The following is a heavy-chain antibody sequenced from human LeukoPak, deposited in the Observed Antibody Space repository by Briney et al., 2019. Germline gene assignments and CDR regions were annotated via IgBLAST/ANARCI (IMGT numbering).Heavy chain of an antibody. CDR1: GFTFSSYG. D-gene: IGHD3-22*01. CDR2: IWYDGSNK. V-gene: IGHV3-33*01. CDR3: ARDPLISVGDSSGYSL. Sequence: GGSLRLSCAASGFTFSSYGMHWVRQAPGKGLEWVAVIWYDGSNKYYADSVKGRFTISRDNSKNTLYLQMNSLRAEDTAVYYCARDPLISVGDSSGYSLWGQGTLVTVSS. J-gene: IGHJ4*02.